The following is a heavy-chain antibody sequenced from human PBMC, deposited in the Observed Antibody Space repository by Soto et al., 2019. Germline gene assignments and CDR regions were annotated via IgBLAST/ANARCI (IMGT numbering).Heavy chain of an antibody. Sequence: ASVKVSCKASGCTFSSYAISWVRQAPGQGLEWMGGIIPIFGTANYAQKFQGRVTITADESTSTAYMELSSLRSEDTAVYYCARDSERVRGVDYYYYGMDVWGQGTTVTVSS. V-gene: IGHV1-69*13. D-gene: IGHD3-10*01. J-gene: IGHJ6*02. CDR1: GCTFSSYA. CDR2: IIPIFGTA. CDR3: ARDSERVRGVDYYYYGMDV.